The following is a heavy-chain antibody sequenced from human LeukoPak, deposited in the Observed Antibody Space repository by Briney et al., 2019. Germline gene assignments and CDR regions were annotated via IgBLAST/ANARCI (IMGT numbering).Heavy chain of an antibody. CDR2: IIPIFGTA. V-gene: IGHV1-69*01. CDR3: ARPHVEMATISYSDY. J-gene: IGHJ4*02. Sequence: ASVKVSCKASGGTFSSYAISWVRQAPGQGLEWMGGIIPIFGTANYAQKFQGRVTITADESTSTAYMELSSLRSEDTAVYYCARPHVEMATISYSDYWGQGTLVTVSS. D-gene: IGHD5-24*01. CDR1: GGTFSSYA.